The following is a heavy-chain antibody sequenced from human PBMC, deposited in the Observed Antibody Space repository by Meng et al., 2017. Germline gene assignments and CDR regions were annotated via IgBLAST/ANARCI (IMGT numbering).Heavy chain of an antibody. J-gene: IGHJ4*02. D-gene: IGHD1-26*01. CDR2: AYYRSKWYH. Sequence: LQWSRPGLVNPSPTLSLICASSGDRVSSNSAAWNWIRQSPSRGLEWLGRAYYRSKWYHDYAESVKSRISIDPDTSKNQFSLQLRSVTPEDSAVYYCARGSYSFDSWGQRTLVTVSS. CDR1: GDRVSSNSAA. V-gene: IGHV6-1*01. CDR3: ARGSYSFDS.